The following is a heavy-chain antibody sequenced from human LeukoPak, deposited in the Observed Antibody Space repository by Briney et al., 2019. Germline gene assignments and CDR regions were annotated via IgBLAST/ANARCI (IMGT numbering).Heavy chain of an antibody. J-gene: IGHJ3*02. V-gene: IGHV3-21*01. CDR1: GFTFSSYS. CDR3: ARASRGRTSPDAFDI. CDR2: ISSSSSYI. Sequence: GGSLRLSCAASGFTFSSYSMNWVRQAPGKGLEWVSSISSSSSYIYYADSVKGRFTISRDNAKNSLYLQMNSLRAEDTAVYYCARASRGRTSPDAFDIRGQGTMVTVSS. D-gene: IGHD1-7*01.